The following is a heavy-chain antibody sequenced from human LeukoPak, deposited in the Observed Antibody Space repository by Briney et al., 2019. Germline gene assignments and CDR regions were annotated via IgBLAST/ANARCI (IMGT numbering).Heavy chain of an antibody. CDR1: GYTFTSYD. Sequence: ASVKVSCKASGYTFTSYDINWVRQATGQGLEWMGWMNPNSGNTGYAQKFQGRVTITRNTSISTAYMELSSLRSEDTAVYYCARGPYYYDSSGCELDYWGQGTLVTVSS. V-gene: IGHV1-8*03. J-gene: IGHJ4*02. D-gene: IGHD3-22*01. CDR3: ARGPYYYDSSGCELDY. CDR2: MNPNSGNT.